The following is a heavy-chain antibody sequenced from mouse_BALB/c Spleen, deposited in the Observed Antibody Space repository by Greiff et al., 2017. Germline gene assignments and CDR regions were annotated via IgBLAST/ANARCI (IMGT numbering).Heavy chain of an antibody. V-gene: IGHV5-6-3*01. Sequence: EVQVVESGAGLVQPGGSLQLSCAASGFTFSSYGMTWVRQTPEKRLELVATINSNGGRNYYPDSVKGRFTIARDNAKNTLYLQMSSLKSEDTAMYYCARGTTMIPMDYWGQGTSVTVSS. CDR2: INSNGGRN. CDR3: ARGTTMIPMDY. J-gene: IGHJ4*01. D-gene: IGHD2-4*01. CDR1: GFTFSSYG.